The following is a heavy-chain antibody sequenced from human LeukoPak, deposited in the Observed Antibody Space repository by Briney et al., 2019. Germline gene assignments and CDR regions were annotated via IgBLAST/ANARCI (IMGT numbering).Heavy chain of an antibody. J-gene: IGHJ3*02. CDR3: ARGHCGGGSCYSDAFDI. CDR2: INHSGST. D-gene: IGHD2-15*01. CDR1: GGSFSGYY. V-gene: IGHV4-34*01. Sequence: KPSETLSLNCAVYGGSFSGYYWSWIRQPPGKGLEWIGEINHSGSTNYNPSLKSRVTISVDTSKNQFSLKLSSVTAADTAVYYCARGHCGGGSCYSDAFDIWGQGTMVTVSS.